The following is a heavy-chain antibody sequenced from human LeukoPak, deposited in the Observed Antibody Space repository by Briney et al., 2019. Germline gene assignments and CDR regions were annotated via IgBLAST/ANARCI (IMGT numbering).Heavy chain of an antibody. V-gene: IGHV3-20*04. CDR3: ARIGYSSSWYFDY. CDR2: INWNGGST. CDR1: GFTVSSNY. Sequence: GGSLRLSCAASGFTVSSNYMSWVRQAPGKGLEWVSGINWNGGSTGYADSVKGRFTISRDNAKNSLYLQMNSLRAEDTALYYCARIGYSSSWYFDYWGQGTLVTVSS. D-gene: IGHD6-13*01. J-gene: IGHJ4*02.